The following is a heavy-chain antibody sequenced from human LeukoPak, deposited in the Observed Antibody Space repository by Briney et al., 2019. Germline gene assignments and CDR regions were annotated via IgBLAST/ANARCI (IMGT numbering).Heavy chain of an antibody. CDR2: IYYSGST. D-gene: IGHD6-19*01. CDR3: ARGIAVAGRAFDI. Sequence: PSETLSLTCTVSGRSISSYYWTWIRQPPGKGLEWIGYIYYSGSTNYNPSLKSRVTISVDTSKNQFSLKLSSVTAADTAVYYCARGIAVAGRAFDIWGQGTMVTVSS. CDR1: GRSISSYY. J-gene: IGHJ3*02. V-gene: IGHV4-59*01.